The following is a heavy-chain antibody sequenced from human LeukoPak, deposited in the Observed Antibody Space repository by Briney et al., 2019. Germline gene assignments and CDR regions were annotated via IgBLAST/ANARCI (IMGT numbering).Heavy chain of an antibody. Sequence: SETLSLTCTVSGDSISSSSYYWGWIRQPPGKGLEWIGSIYYSGSTYYNPSLKSRVTISVDTSKNQFSLKLSSVTAADTAVYYCARHVRAKSSFDYWGQGTLVTVSS. CDR3: ARHVRAKSSFDY. CDR2: IYYSGST. CDR1: GDSISSSSYY. V-gene: IGHV4-39*01. J-gene: IGHJ4*02.